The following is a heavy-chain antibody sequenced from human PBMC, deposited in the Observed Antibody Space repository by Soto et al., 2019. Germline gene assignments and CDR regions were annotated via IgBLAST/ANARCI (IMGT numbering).Heavy chain of an antibody. CDR2: ISGSGGRS. D-gene: IGHD3-16*01. J-gene: IGHJ4*02. CDR1: GFTFSNYA. CDR3: AKAYFVWSSEQPYYFDY. V-gene: IGHV3-23*01. Sequence: GGSLRLSCAPSGFTFSNYAMTWVRQGPGKGLEWVSGISGSGGRSYYADSVKGRFTISRDNSKSTLYLQMNSLRAEDTAVYYCAKAYFVWSSEQPYYFDYWGQGTLVTVSS.